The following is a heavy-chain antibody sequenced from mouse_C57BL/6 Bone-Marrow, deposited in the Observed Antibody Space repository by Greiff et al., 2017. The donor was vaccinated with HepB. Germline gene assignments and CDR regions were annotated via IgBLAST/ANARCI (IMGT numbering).Heavy chain of an antibody. CDR3: ARNYPSYWDLFAY. Sequence: VKLMESGPGLVQPSQSLSITCTVSGFSLTSYGVHWVRQSPGKGLEWLGVIWSGGSTDYNAAFISRLSISKDNSKRQVFFKMNSLQADDTAIYYCARNYPSYWDLFAYWGQGTLVTVSA. CDR2: IWSGGST. J-gene: IGHJ3*01. CDR1: GFSLTSYG. V-gene: IGHV2-2*01. D-gene: IGHD4-1*01.